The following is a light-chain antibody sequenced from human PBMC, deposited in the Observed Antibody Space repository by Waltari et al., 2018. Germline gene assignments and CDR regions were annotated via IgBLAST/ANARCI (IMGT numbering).Light chain of an antibody. J-gene: IGKJ4*01. Sequence: IQMTQSPSSLSASVGDRVTITCRASQSISSYLNWYQQKPGKAPKLLIYAASSLKSGVPSRFSGSGSGTDFTLTISSLQPEDFATYYCQQSYSTLTFGGGTKVEIK. CDR2: AAS. V-gene: IGKV1-39*01. CDR1: QSISSY. CDR3: QQSYSTLT.